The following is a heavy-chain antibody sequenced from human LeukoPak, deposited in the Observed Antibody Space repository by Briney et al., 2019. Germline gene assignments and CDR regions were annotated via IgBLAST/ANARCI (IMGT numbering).Heavy chain of an antibody. V-gene: IGHV4-59*01. CDR3: ARDNGISYYGMDV. Sequence: SETLSLTCAVSGGSITGYFWGWIRQPPGKGLDWIGYIYHTGSTQYNPSLTSRATISLDTSKNQFSLKLTSVTAADTAVYYCARDNGISYYGMDVWGKGTTVTVSS. J-gene: IGHJ6*04. D-gene: IGHD1-14*01. CDR2: IYHTGST. CDR1: GGSITGYF.